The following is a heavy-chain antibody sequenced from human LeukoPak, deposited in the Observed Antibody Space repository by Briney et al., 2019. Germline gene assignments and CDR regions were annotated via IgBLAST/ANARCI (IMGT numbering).Heavy chain of an antibody. CDR2: ISTYDDGS. D-gene: IGHD3-10*01. CDR3: ARDSLRSVSGTFVDVFDI. CDR1: SYTFTSYG. Sequence: ASVKVSCKGFSYTFTSYGISWVRQVPGEGLEWMGWISTYDDGSSNAQKFQGRVALTKDTSTNTAYMELTSLTSDDTAIYYCARDSLRSVSGTFVDVFDIWGQGTMVTVSS. J-gene: IGHJ3*02. V-gene: IGHV1-18*01.